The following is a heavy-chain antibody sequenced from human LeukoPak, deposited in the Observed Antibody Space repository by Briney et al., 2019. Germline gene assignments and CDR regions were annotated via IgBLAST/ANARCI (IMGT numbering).Heavy chain of an antibody. V-gene: IGHV4-59*01. CDR1: GGSISSYY. J-gene: IGHJ6*02. CDR2: IYHSGST. CDR3: ARAVSMVRGLVYYGMDV. D-gene: IGHD3-10*01. Sequence: KPSETLSLTCTVSGGSISSYYWSWIRQPPGKGLEWIGHIYHSGSTNYNPSLKSRVTISIDTSKKQFSLKLSSVTAADTAVYYCARAVSMVRGLVYYGMDVWGQGTTVTVSS.